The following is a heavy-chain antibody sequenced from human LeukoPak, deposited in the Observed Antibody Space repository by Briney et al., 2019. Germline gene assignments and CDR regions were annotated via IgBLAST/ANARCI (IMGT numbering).Heavy chain of an antibody. D-gene: IGHD5-24*01. CDR3: ASLRDGYNSFDY. V-gene: IGHV1-46*03. Sequence: ASVEVSCKASGYTFTSYYMHWVRQAPGQGLEWMGIINPSGGSTSYAQKFQGRVTMTRDTSTSTVYMELSSLRSEDTAVYYCASLRDGYNSFDYWGQGTLVTVSS. CDR2: INPSGGST. CDR1: GYTFTSYY. J-gene: IGHJ4*02.